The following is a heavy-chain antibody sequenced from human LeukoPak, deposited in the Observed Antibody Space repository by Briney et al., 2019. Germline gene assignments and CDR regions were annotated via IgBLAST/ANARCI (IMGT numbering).Heavy chain of an antibody. CDR3: ATGGGSYFESIDAFDI. CDR1: GYTFTDYY. Sequence: GASVKVSCKASGYTFTDYYMHWVQQAPGKGLEWMGRVDPEDGETIYAEKFQGRVTITADTSTDTAYMELSSLRSEDTAVYYCATGGGSYFESIDAFDIWGQGQWSPSLQ. J-gene: IGHJ3*02. D-gene: IGHD1-26*01. V-gene: IGHV1-69-2*01. CDR2: VDPEDGET.